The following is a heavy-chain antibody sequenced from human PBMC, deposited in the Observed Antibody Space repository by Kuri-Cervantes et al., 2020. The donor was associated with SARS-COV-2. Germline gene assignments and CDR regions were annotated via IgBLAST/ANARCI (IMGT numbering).Heavy chain of an antibody. Sequence: SETLSLTCTVSGGSISSYYWTWVRQPPGKGLEFIGYIYYNGNGYDPSLKSRVTISVDTSKNQFSLKLSSVTAADTAVYYCARQMMSSITIFGVVITRNWFDPWGQGTLVTVSS. CDR1: GGSISSYY. V-gene: IGHV4-59*08. CDR3: ARQMMSSITIFGVVITRNWFDP. J-gene: IGHJ5*02. CDR2: IYYNGNG. D-gene: IGHD3-3*01.